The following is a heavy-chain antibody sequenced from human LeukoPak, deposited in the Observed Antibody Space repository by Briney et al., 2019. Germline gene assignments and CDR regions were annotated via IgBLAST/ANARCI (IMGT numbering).Heavy chain of an antibody. D-gene: IGHD3-10*01. CDR1: GVSISNYY. J-gene: IGHJ4*02. CDR3: ARDYFGSGFFDY. CDR2: IYYSGST. V-gene: IGHV4-59*01. Sequence: SETLSLTCTVSGVSISNYYWSWIRQPPGKGLEWIGYIYYSGSTNYNPSLQSRATISVDPSKSQFSLRLSSVTAADTAVCYCARDYFGSGFFDYWGQGTLVTVSS.